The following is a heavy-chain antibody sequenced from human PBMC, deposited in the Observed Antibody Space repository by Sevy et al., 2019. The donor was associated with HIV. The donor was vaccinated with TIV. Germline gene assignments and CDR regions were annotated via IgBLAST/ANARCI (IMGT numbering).Heavy chain of an antibody. CDR2: ISRSGTTI. V-gene: IGHV3-11*01. D-gene: IGHD3-22*01. Sequence: GGSLRLSCAASGFTFSDYYMSWIRQAPGKGLEWVSYISRSGTTINYADSGKGRFTISRDKAKNSLYLQMNSLRAEDTAVYYCARENTMIEEPGWFDPWGQGTLVTVSS. J-gene: IGHJ5*02. CDR3: ARENTMIEEPGWFDP. CDR1: GFTFSDYY.